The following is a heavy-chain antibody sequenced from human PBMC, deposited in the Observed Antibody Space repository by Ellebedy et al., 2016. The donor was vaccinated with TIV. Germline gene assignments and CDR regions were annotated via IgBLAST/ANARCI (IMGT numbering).Heavy chain of an antibody. D-gene: IGHD6-19*01. CDR1: GFTFSSYA. Sequence: GESLKISXAASGFTFSSYAMHWVRQAPGKGLEWVAVISYDGSNKYYADSVKGRFTISRDNSKNTLYLQMNSLRAEDTAVYYCARSSGWYWGDDYWGQGTLVTVSS. CDR3: ARSSGWYWGDDY. V-gene: IGHV3-30-3*01. J-gene: IGHJ4*02. CDR2: ISYDGSNK.